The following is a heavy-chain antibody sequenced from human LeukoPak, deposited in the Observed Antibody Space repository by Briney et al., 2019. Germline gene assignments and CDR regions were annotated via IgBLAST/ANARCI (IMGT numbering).Heavy chain of an antibody. D-gene: IGHD3-3*01. CDR3: AKDLSYDFWSGYYLDYGMDV. V-gene: IGHV3-23*01. CDR1: GFTFSSYA. J-gene: IGHJ6*02. CDR2: ISGSGGST. Sequence: GGSLRLSCAAPGFTFSSYAMSWVRQAPGKGLEWVSAISGSGGSTYYADSVKGRFTISRDNSKNTLYLQMNSLRAEDTAVYYCAKDLSYDFWSGYYLDYGMDVWAKGPRSPSP.